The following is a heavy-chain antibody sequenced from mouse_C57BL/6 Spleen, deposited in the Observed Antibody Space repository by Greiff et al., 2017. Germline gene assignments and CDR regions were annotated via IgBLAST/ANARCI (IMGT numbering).Heavy chain of an antibody. V-gene: IGHV5-17*01. Sequence: EVMLVESGGGLVKPGGSLKLSCAASGFTFSDYGMHWVRQAPEKGLEWVAYISSGSSTIYYADTVKGRFTISRDNAKNTLFLQMTSLRSEDTAMYYCARDYYYGSSYGAYWGQGTLVTVSA. CDR1: GFTFSDYG. CDR3: ARDYYYGSSYGAY. CDR2: ISSGSSTI. J-gene: IGHJ3*01. D-gene: IGHD1-1*01.